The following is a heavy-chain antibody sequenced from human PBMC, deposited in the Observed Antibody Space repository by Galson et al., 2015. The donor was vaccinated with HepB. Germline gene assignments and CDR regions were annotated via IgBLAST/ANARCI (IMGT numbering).Heavy chain of an antibody. CDR1: GYTFSRFS. D-gene: IGHD5-24*01. J-gene: IGHJ4*02. CDR3: ARGGLATIGGPTFDY. CDR2: ISGYDGHV. V-gene: IGHV1-18*01. Sequence: SVKVSCKASGYTFSRFSISWLRQAPGQGLEWMGWISGYDGHVNYAQKFQGRLTMTTDTSTSTAHMELRSLRSDDPAVYYCARGGLATIGGPTFDYWGQGTLVTVSS.